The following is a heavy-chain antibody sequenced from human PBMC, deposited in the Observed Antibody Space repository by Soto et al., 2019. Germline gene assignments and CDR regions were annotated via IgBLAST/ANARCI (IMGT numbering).Heavy chain of an antibody. D-gene: IGHD3-10*01. J-gene: IGHJ3*02. CDR1: GFSFSTYE. Sequence: AASGFSFSTYEMNWVRQAPGKGLEWVPYISKNGIDIYYADSVKGRFTISRDNANNSLFLQMNSLRAEDTAVYYCAPRKSGSFNIGAFDIWGQGTMVTVSS. CDR3: APRKSGSFNIGAFDI. V-gene: IGHV3-48*03. CDR2: ISKNGIDI.